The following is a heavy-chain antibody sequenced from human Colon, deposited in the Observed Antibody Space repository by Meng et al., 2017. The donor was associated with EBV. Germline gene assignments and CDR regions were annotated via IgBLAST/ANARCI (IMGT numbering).Heavy chain of an antibody. CDR2: IYYSGST. V-gene: IGHV4-31*03. CDR3: ASLYGDSSVWYLDL. D-gene: IGHD4-17*01. Sequence: QGQPKESGPGLVKPSQTLSLTCTVSGGSISSGNHYWSWIRQHPGKGLEYIGYIYYSGSTYYNPSLKSRVIISVDTSKNQFSLRLNSVTAADTAVYYCASLYGDSSVWYLDLWGRGTLVTVSS. CDR1: GGSISSGNHY. J-gene: IGHJ2*01.